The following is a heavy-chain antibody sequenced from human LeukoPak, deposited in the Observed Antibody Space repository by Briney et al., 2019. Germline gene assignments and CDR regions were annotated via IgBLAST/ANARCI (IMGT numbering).Heavy chain of an antibody. CDR1: GFNFNSHG. CDR3: AKDRYGDYGPFDN. V-gene: IGHV3-30*18. Sequence: GGSLRLSCAASGFNFNSHGMHWVPQAPGKGLEWVALIPSDGSYTYYADSVKGRFTISRDNSKNTLSLQMNSVRPDDTAVYYCAKDRYGDYGPFDNWGQGTMVTVSS. D-gene: IGHD4-17*01. CDR2: IPSDGSYT. J-gene: IGHJ3*02.